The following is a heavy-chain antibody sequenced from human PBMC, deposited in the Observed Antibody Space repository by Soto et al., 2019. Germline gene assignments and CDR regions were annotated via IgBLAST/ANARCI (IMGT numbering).Heavy chain of an antibody. CDR2: IKQDGSEK. J-gene: IGHJ4*02. CDR1: GFTFSSYA. CDR3: ARDKAVSGWYGQDY. Sequence: PGGSLRLSCAASGFTFSSYAMSWVRQAPGKGLEWVANIKQDGSEKYYVDSVKGRFTISRDNAKNSLYLQMNSLRAEDTAVYYCARDKAVSGWYGQDYWGQGTLVTVSS. V-gene: IGHV3-7*03. D-gene: IGHD6-19*01.